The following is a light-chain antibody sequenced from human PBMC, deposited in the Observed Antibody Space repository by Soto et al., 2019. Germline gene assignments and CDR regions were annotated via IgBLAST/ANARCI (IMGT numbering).Light chain of an antibody. CDR1: SSNIGAGYD. Sequence: QSVLTQPPSVSGAPGQRVTISCTGSSSNIGAGYDVHWYQQLPGTAPKLLIYGNSNRPSGVPDRFSGSKSGPSASLAITGLQAEDGADYYCQAYDSSLSGSVVFGGGTKLTVL. V-gene: IGLV1-40*01. CDR3: QAYDSSLSGSVV. J-gene: IGLJ2*01. CDR2: GNS.